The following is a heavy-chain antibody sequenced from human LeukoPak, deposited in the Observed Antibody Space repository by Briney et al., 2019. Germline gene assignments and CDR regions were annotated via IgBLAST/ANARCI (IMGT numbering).Heavy chain of an antibody. J-gene: IGHJ5*02. CDR2: IYHSGST. V-gene: IGHV4-30-2*01. D-gene: IGHD6-13*01. CDR1: GGSVSSGSYS. CDR3: ARAGGSSWYTWFDP. Sequence: SETLSLTCTVSGGSVSSGSYSWSWIRQPPGKGLEWIGYIYHSGSTYYNPSFKSRVTISVDRSKNQFSLKLSSVTAADTAVYYCARAGGSSWYTWFDPWGQGTLVTVSS.